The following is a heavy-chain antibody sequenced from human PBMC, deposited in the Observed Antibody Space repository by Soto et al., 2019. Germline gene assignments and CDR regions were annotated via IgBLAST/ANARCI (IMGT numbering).Heavy chain of an antibody. CDR1: GFTFSSYA. J-gene: IGHJ4*02. D-gene: IGHD3-9*01. V-gene: IGHV3-30-3*01. Sequence: QVQLVESGGGVVQPGRSLRLSCAASGFTFSSYAMHWVRQAPGKGLEWVAVISYDGSNKYYADSVKGRFTISRDNSKNTLYLQMNSLRAEDTAVYYCARDRSYDIFTGLLPYWGQGTLVTVSA. CDR2: ISYDGSNK. CDR3: ARDRSYDIFTGLLPY.